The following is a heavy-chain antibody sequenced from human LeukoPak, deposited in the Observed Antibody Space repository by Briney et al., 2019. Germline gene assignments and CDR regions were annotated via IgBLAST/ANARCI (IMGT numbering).Heavy chain of an antibody. J-gene: IGHJ5*02. V-gene: IGHV1-18*01. D-gene: IGHD6-13*01. Sequence: ASVKVSCKASGYTFTSYGISWVRQAPGQGLEWMGWISAYNGNTNYAQKLQGRVTMTTDTSTSTAYVELRSLRSDDTAVYYCARDLLRANIWQQLVRGNWFDPWGQGTLVTVSS. CDR2: ISAYNGNT. CDR3: ARDLLRANIWQQLVRGNWFDP. CDR1: GYTFTSYG.